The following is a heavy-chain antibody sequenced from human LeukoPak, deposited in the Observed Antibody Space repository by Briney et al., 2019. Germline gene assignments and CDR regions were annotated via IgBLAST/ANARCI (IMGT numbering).Heavy chain of an antibody. CDR2: IYHSGST. D-gene: IGHD3-22*01. Sequence: SETLSLTCTVSGYSISSGYYWGWIRQPPGKGLEWIGSIYHSGSTYYNPSLKSRVTISVDTSKNQFSLKLSSVTAADTAVYYCARGDVSSGYFLDYWGQGTLVTVSS. J-gene: IGHJ4*02. CDR3: ARGDVSSGYFLDY. V-gene: IGHV4-38-2*02. CDR1: GYSISSGYY.